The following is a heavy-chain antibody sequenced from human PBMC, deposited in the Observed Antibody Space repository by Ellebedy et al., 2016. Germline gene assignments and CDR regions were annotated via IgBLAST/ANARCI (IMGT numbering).Heavy chain of an antibody. CDR2: IRSKANSYAT. D-gene: IGHD6-13*01. V-gene: IGHV3-73*01. CDR3: KVGIAAAGTGY. J-gene: IGHJ4*02. CDR1: GFTFSGSA. Sequence: GGSLRLXXAASGFTFSGSAMHWVRQASGKGLEWVGRIRSKANSYATAYAASVKGRFTISRDDSKNTAYLQMNSLKTEDTAVYYCKVGIAAAGTGYWGQGTLVTVSS.